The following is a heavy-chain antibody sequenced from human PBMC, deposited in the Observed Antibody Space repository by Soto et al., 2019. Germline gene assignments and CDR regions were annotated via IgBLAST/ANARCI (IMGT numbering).Heavy chain of an antibody. Sequence: GGSLRLSCAASGFTFSSYGMHWVRQAPGKGLEWVAVIWYDGSNKFYADSVKGRFTISRDNSKNTLYLQMNSLRAEDTAVYYCARDSLSIAARLFNYYYYMDVWGKGTTVTVSS. CDR3: ARDSLSIAARLFNYYYYMDV. CDR1: GFTFSSYG. CDR2: IWYDGSNK. J-gene: IGHJ6*03. D-gene: IGHD6-6*01. V-gene: IGHV3-33*01.